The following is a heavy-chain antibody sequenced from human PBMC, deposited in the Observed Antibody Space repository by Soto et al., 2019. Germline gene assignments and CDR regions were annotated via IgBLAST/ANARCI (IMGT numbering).Heavy chain of an antibody. CDR1: GFTFSSYA. J-gene: IGHJ6*02. CDR3: AKVSLGATTITDYYYYGLDV. Sequence: EVQLLESGGGLVQPGGSLRLSCAASGFTFSSYAMSWVRQAPGKGLEWVSAISCGGGSTYYADSVKGRVTISRDNSKNTLYVQMNSLRAEDTAVYYCAKVSLGATTITDYYYYGLDVWGQGTTVTVSS. CDR2: ISCGGGST. V-gene: IGHV3-23*01. D-gene: IGHD1-26*01.